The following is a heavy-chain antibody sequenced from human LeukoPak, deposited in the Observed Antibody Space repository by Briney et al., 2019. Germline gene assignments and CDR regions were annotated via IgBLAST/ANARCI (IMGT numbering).Heavy chain of an antibody. D-gene: IGHD3-22*01. V-gene: IGHV4-30-4*01. CDR3: ARDQTGDYYDSSGYYSWFDP. CDR2: IYYSGST. CDR1: GGSISSGDYY. Sequence: SETLSLTCTVSGGSISSGDYYWSWIRQPPGKGLEWIGYIYYSGSTYHNPSLKSRVTISVDTSKNQFSLKLSSVTAADTAVYYCARDQTGDYYDSSGYYSWFDPWGQGTLVTVSS. J-gene: IGHJ5*02.